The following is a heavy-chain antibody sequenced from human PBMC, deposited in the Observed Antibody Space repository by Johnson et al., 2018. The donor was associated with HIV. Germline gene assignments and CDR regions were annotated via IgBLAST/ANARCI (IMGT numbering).Heavy chain of an antibody. CDR2: INWNGGST. J-gene: IGHJ3*01. Sequence: MLLVESGGGVVRPGESLRLSCAASGFTFDDYGMSWVRQAPGKGLEWVSGINWNGGSTDYADSVKGRFTISRDNAKNSLLLQMNSLRAEDTALYSCARVGVDDAFDFWGQGTMVTVSS. V-gene: IGHV3-20*04. CDR1: GFTFDDYG. CDR3: ARVGVDDAFDF. D-gene: IGHD2-15*01.